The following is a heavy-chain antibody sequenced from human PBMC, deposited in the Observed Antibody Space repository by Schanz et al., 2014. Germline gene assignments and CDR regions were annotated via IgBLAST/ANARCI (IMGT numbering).Heavy chain of an antibody. D-gene: IGHD3-10*01. CDR2: IIPILGIG. CDR3: GEYGSGSFTDP. Sequence: QVQLVQSGAEVKKPGSSVKVSCKASGGTFSSYTISWVRQAPGQGPEWMGRIIPILGIGNDAQKFQGRVTITADKSTSPAYMELSSLRSDDTAIYYCGEYGSGSFTDPWGQGTLVTVSS. J-gene: IGHJ5*02. CDR1: GGTFSSYT. V-gene: IGHV1-69*02.